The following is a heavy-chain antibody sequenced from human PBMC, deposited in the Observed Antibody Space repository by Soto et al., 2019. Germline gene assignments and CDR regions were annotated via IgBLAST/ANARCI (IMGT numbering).Heavy chain of an antibody. V-gene: IGHV4-59*01. CDR1: GGSISGSY. J-gene: IGHJ4*02. CDR2: VYYTGST. D-gene: IGHD6-19*01. CDR3: ARSVAVPGAHIDY. Sequence: SETLSLTCSVSGGSISGSYWSWIRQSPGKGLEWLGYVYYTGSTNYSPSLRSRVSISVDTSKNEFSLRLSSVTAADTAVHFCARSVAVPGAHIDYWGQGTQVTVSS.